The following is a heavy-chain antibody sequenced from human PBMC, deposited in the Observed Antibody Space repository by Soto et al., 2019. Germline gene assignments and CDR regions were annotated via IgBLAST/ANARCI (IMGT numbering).Heavy chain of an antibody. Sequence: SETLSLTCTVSGGSTSRQYWSWLRQPPGKGLEWIGYIYYSGSTNYNPSLKSRVTISIDTSRNQFSLELRSVTAADTAVYYCARDVGLQYDTGYSDFWTGKNNWFDPWGQGTLVTVSS. V-gene: IGHV4-59*11. D-gene: IGHD3-3*01. CDR3: ARDVGLQYDTGYSDFWTGKNNWFDP. CDR1: GGSTSRQY. CDR2: IYYSGST. J-gene: IGHJ5*02.